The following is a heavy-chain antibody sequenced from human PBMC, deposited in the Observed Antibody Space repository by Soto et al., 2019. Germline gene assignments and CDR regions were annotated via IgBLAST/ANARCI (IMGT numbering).Heavy chain of an antibody. V-gene: IGHV1-69*01. CDR2: IIPIFGTA. J-gene: IGHJ6*02. CDR3: ARMEITTVTYYYGMDV. D-gene: IGHD4-4*01. CDR1: GGTFSSYA. Sequence: QVQLVQSGAEVKKPGSSVKVSCKASGGTFSSYAISWVRQAPGQGLEWMGGIIPIFGTANYEQKFQGRVTITADESTSTAYMELSSVRSEDTAVYYCARMEITTVTYYYGMDVWGQGTTVTVSS.